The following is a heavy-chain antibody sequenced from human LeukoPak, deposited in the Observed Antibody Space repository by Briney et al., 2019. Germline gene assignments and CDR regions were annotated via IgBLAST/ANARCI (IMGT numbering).Heavy chain of an antibody. CDR3: ARHKRAQQLMHDSFFDL. CDR1: GGSFSGYY. J-gene: IGHJ5*02. CDR2: INHSGST. Sequence: SETLSLTCAVYGGSFSGYYWSWIRQPPRKGLEWIGEINHSGSTNYNPSLKSRVTISVDTSKNQFSLKLSSVTAADTAVYYCARHKRAQQLMHDSFFDLWGQGTLVTVSS. D-gene: IGHD6-13*01. V-gene: IGHV4-34*01.